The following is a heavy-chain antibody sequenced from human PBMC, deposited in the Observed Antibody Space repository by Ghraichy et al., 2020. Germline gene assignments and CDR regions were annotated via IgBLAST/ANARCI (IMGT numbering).Heavy chain of an antibody. V-gene: IGHV4-34*01. CDR2: INHSGST. D-gene: IGHD6-19*01. CDR3: ARGSGWYPFDY. J-gene: IGHJ4*02. CDR1: GGSFSGYY. Sequence: SETLSLTCAVYGGSFSGYYWSWIRQPPGKGLEWIGEINHSGSTNYNPSLKSRVTISVDTSKNQFSLKLSSVTAADTAVYYCARGSGWYPFDYWGQGTLVTVSS.